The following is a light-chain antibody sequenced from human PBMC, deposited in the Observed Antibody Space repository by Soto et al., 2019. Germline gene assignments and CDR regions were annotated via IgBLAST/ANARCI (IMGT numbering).Light chain of an antibody. CDR1: QSVSSNF. Sequence: EIVLTQSPGTLSLSPGDRATLSCRASQSVSSNFSAWYQQKPGQAPRLLIYGASIRATGIPDRFSCSGSGTDFTLTIRRLEPEDFAMYFCHQYGSSPRTFGQGTKVDIK. J-gene: IGKJ1*01. CDR2: GAS. V-gene: IGKV3-20*01. CDR3: HQYGSSPRT.